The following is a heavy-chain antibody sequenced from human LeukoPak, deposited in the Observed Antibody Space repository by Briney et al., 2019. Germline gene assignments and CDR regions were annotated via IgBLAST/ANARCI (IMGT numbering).Heavy chain of an antibody. J-gene: IGHJ6*04. CDR1: GFTFSIYE. CDR3: ARVKRNNWNQVMDV. D-gene: IGHD1-1*01. CDR2: ISSSGSTI. V-gene: IGHV3-48*03. Sequence: GGSLRLSCAASGFTFSIYEMNWVRQAPGKGLEWVSYISSSGSTIYYADSVKGRFTISKDNAKNSLYLQMNSLRAEDTAVYYCARVKRNNWNQVMDVWGKGTTVTVSS.